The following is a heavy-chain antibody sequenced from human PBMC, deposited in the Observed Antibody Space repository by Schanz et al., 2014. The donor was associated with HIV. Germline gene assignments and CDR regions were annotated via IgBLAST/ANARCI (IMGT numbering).Heavy chain of an antibody. J-gene: IGHJ6*02. CDR2: ISYDGRNK. CDR1: AFNFDSYG. CDR3: AKDRNYYDSKYIGKGNYYYYYGMDD. V-gene: IGHV3-30*18. D-gene: IGHD3-22*01. Sequence: QVQLVESGGGVVQPGRSLRLSCVASAFNFDSYGMHWVRQAPGKGLEWLAVISYDGRNKKFANSVKGRFTISRDNSKNTLNLQMKSLRAEDTAVYYCAKDRNYYDSKYIGKGNYYYYYGMDDWGQGTTVTVSS.